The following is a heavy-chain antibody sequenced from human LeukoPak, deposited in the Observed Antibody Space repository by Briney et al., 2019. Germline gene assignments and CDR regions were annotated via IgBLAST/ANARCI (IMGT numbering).Heavy chain of an antibody. CDR1: GYSFTSYW. J-gene: IGHJ6*02. D-gene: IGHD3-10*01. CDR2: IYPGDSDT. Sequence: GESLKISCKGSGYSFTSYWIGWVRQMPGKGLEWMGIIYPGDSDTRYSPSFQGQVTISADKSISTAYLQWSSLKASDTAMYYCAVTMVRGVGYYFYAMDVWGQGTTVTVSS. V-gene: IGHV5-51*01. CDR3: AVTMVRGVGYYFYAMDV.